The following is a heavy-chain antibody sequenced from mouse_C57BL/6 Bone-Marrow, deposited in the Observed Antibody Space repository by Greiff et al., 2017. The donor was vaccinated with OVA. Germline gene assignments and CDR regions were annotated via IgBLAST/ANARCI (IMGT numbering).Heavy chain of an antibody. CDR2: VYPYNGGT. Sequence: EVPLQQSGPVLVKPGPSVKISCKASGFTFTDYYMHWVKQSHGKSLEWIGLVYPYNGGTSSNKKFKGKATLPVDTSSSTAYMELNRLTSEDSAVYYCARGLGECLFAYWGQGTLVTVSA. D-gene: IGHD4-1*01. V-gene: IGHV1-36*01. J-gene: IGHJ3*01. CDR3: ARGLGECLFAY. CDR1: GFTFTDYY.